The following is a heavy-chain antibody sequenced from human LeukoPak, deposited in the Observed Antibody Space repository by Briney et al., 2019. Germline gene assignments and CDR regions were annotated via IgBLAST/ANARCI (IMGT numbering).Heavy chain of an antibody. CDR1: GFTFSSYA. J-gene: IGHJ4*02. Sequence: GGSLRLSCAASGFTFSSYAMSWVRQAPGKGLEWVSAISGSGGSTYYADSVKGRFTISRGNSKNTLYLQMNSLRAEDTAVYYCAKALTMIVVIGSSRVFDYWGQGTLVTVSS. D-gene: IGHD3-22*01. V-gene: IGHV3-23*01. CDR2: ISGSGGST. CDR3: AKALTMIVVIGSSRVFDY.